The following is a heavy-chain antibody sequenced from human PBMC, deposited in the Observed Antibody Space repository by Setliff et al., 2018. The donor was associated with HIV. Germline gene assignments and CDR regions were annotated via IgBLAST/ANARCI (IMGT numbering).Heavy chain of an antibody. J-gene: IGHJ4*01. CDR3: ARNQGDSSGWYAGDD. CDR1: GYTFTSYP. D-gene: IGHD6-19*01. V-gene: IGHV1-46*01. Sequence: ASVKVSCKASGYTFTSYPMHWVRQAPGQGLEWMGVINTSGGSAGYAEKFRGRVTMTRDTSTSTVYMDLRNLRSEDTAVYYCARNQGDSSGWYAGDDWGHGTLV. CDR2: INTSGGSA.